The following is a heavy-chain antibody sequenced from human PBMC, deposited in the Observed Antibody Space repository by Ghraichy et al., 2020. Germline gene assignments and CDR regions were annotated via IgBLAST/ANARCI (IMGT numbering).Heavy chain of an antibody. J-gene: IGHJ4*02. Sequence: GESLNISCEASGFIFTDFYMSWIRQAPGKGLEWISYISDTATTIYYADSVKGRFAISRDNAKKSLYLQMTGLRVEDTAVYYCARVTGSGWWDYWGQGALVTVSS. CDR3: ARVTGSGWWDY. D-gene: IGHD6-19*01. CDR2: ISDTATTI. V-gene: IGHV3-11*01. CDR1: GFIFTDFY.